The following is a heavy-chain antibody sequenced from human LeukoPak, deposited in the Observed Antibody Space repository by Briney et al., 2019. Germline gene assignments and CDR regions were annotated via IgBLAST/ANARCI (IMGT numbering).Heavy chain of an antibody. Sequence: ASVKVSCKASGYTFTGYAMNWVRQAPGQRLEWMGWINAGNGNTKYSQEFQGRVTITRDTSASTAYMELSSLRSEDMAVYYCARGGVDSSSWRVEYYFDYWGQGTLVTVSS. CDR3: ARGGVDSSSWRVEYYFDY. CDR1: GYTFTGYA. J-gene: IGHJ4*02. D-gene: IGHD6-13*01. V-gene: IGHV1-3*03. CDR2: INAGNGNT.